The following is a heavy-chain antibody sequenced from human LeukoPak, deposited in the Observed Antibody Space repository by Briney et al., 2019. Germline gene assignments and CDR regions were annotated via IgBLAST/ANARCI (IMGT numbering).Heavy chain of an antibody. CDR1: GYTFRNYG. V-gene: IGHV1-18*01. Sequence: GASVKVSCKASGYTFRNYGVSWVRQAPGQGLEWMGWINEKNSNSIYAQNFQARLTLTTDTSTSTAYMELRSLRSDDTAVYYCARAYGSGPNTYFDYWGQGTLVTVSS. D-gene: IGHD3-10*01. J-gene: IGHJ4*02. CDR3: ARAYGSGPNTYFDY. CDR2: INEKNSNS.